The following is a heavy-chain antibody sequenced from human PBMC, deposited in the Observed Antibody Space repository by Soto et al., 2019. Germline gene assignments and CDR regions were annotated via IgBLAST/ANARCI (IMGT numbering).Heavy chain of an antibody. CDR3: ARIGVIAAADA. CDR2: INHSGST. V-gene: IGHV4-34*01. Sequence: SETLSLTCAVYGGSFSGYYWSWIRQPPGKGLEWIGEINHSGSTNYNPSLKSRVTISVDTSKNQFSLKLSSVTAADTAVYYCARIGVIAAADAWGQGTLVTVSS. CDR1: GGSFSGYY. D-gene: IGHD6-13*01. J-gene: IGHJ5*02.